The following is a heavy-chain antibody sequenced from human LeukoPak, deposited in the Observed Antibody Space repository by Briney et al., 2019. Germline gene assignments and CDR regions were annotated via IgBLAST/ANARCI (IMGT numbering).Heavy chain of an antibody. CDR3: VVTTRSSSFDY. CDR2: INQDGRDK. CDR1: GFTFSNYW. Sequence: PGGSLRLSCAASGFTFSNYWMAWLRQAPGKGLEWVALINQDGRDKKYVDSVKGRFSVSRDNAENSVFLQMDSLRAEDTAFYYCVVTTRSSSFDYWGQGTLVTVSS. D-gene: IGHD1-1*01. J-gene: IGHJ4*02. V-gene: IGHV3-7*01.